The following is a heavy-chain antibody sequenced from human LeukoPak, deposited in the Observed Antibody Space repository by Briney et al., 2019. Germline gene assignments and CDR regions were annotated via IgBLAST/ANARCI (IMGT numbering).Heavy chain of an antibody. CDR2: IKQDGSEK. CDR1: GFTFSSYW. J-gene: IGHJ6*03. D-gene: IGHD1-26*01. CDR3: ASELIVGATWHYYYYMDV. V-gene: IGHV3-7*01. Sequence: GGSLRLSCAASGFTFSSYWMSWVRQAPGKGLEWVANIKQDGSEKYYVDSVKGRFTIPRDNAKNSLYLQMNSLRAEDTAVYYCASELIVGATWHYYYYMDVWGEGTTVTVSS.